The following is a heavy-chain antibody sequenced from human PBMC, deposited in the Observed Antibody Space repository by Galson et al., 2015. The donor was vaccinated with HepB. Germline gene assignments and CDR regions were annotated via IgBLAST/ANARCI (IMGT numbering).Heavy chain of an antibody. CDR2: IKSKTDGGTT. V-gene: IGHV3-15*01. CDR1: GSTFSNAW. Sequence: SLRLSCAASGSTFSNAWMSWVRQAPGKGLEWVGRIKSKTDGGTTDYAAPVKGRFTISRDDSKNTLYLQMNSLKTEDTAVYYCTTDITPYDILTGYPLPYAFDIWGQGTMVTVSS. J-gene: IGHJ3*02. D-gene: IGHD3-9*01. CDR3: TTDITPYDILTGYPLPYAFDI.